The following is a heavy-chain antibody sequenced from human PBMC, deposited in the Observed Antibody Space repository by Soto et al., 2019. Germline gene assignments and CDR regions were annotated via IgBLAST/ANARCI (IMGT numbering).Heavy chain of an antibody. J-gene: IGHJ6*02. CDR1: GYTFTSYD. CDR2: MNPNSGNT. D-gene: IGHD5-12*01. CDR3: ARLPRVATKHCYYYGMDV. Sequence: GASVKVSCKASGYTFTSYDINWVRQATGQGLEWMGWMNPNSGNTGYAQKFQGRVTMTRNTSISKAYMELSSLRSEDTAVYYCARLPRVATKHCYYYGMDVWGQGTTVTVSS. V-gene: IGHV1-8*01.